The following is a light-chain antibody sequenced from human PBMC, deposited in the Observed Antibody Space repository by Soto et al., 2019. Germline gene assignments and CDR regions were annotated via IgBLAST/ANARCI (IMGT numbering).Light chain of an antibody. CDR3: SSYTSTNDSVL. Sequence: QSALTQPASVSGSPGQSITISCTGTSGDVGSYNRVSWYQQHPGKAPKLIIYGVSNRPSGISQRFSGSKSGNTASLTISGLQSEDEADYFCSSYTSTNDSVLLGGGTKLTVL. V-gene: IGLV2-14*01. CDR2: GVS. CDR1: SGDVGSYNR. J-gene: IGLJ2*01.